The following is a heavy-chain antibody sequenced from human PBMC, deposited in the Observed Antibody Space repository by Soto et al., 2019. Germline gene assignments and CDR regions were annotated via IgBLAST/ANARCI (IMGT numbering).Heavy chain of an antibody. CDR1: GFTFSSYG. D-gene: IGHD3-22*01. CDR2: IWYDGSNK. J-gene: IGHJ6*03. V-gene: IGHV3-33*01. CDR3: ARPDRVDYYYYMDV. Sequence: GSLRLSCAASGFTFSSYGMHWVRQAPGKGLEWVAVIWYDGSNKYYADSVKGRFTISRDNSKNTLYLQMNSLRAEDTDVYHCARPDRVDYYYYMDVWGKGTTVTVSS.